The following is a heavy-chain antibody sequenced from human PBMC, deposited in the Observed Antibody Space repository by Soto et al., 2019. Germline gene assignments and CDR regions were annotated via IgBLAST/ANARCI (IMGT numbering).Heavy chain of an antibody. CDR3: TRAPVAYDYSNYGVGTYYFDD. CDR1: GFTFGDYA. CDR2: IRSKAYGGTT. D-gene: IGHD4-4*01. V-gene: IGHV3-49*04. Sequence: GGSLRLSCTASGFTFGDYAMSWVRQAPGKGLEWVGFIRSKAYGGTTEYAASVKGRFTISRDDSKSIAYLQMNSLKTEDTAVYYCTRAPVAYDYSNYGVGTYYFDDWGQGTLVTVSS. J-gene: IGHJ4*02.